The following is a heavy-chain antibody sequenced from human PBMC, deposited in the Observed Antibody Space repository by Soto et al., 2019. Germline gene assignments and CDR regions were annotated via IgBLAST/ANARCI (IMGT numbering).Heavy chain of an antibody. CDR1: GFTFSSYA. V-gene: IGHV3-64*01. D-gene: IGHD3-9*01. CDR3: ALHYDILTGYSFYYYGMDV. Sequence: GGSLRLSCADSGFTFSSYAMHWVRQAPGKGLEYVSAISSNGGSTYYANSVKGRFTISRDNSKNTLYLQMGSLRAEDMAVYYCALHYDILTGYSFYYYGMDVWGQGTTVTVSS. CDR2: ISSNGGST. J-gene: IGHJ6*02.